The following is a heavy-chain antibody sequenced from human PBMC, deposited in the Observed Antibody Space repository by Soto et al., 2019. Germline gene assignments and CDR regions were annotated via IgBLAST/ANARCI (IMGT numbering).Heavy chain of an antibody. V-gene: IGHV1-69*13. CDR1: GYTFISYG. CDR2: IIPIFGTA. J-gene: IGHJ6*02. Sequence: SVKVSCKASGYTFISYGFSWVRQAPGQGPEWMGGIIPIFGTANYAQKFQGRVTITADESTSTAYMELSSLRSEDTAVYYCARGVQVLGYYYGMDVWGQGTTVTVSS. CDR3: ARGVQVLGYYYGMDV. D-gene: IGHD3-16*01.